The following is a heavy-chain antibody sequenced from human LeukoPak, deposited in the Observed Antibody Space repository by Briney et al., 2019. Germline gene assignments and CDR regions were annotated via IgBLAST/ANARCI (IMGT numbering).Heavy chain of an antibody. CDR3: ARSLYYYDSSGLHDAFDI. CDR1: GYTFTGYH. V-gene: IGHV1-2*02. D-gene: IGHD3-22*01. J-gene: IGHJ3*02. CDR2: INPNSGGT. Sequence: ASVKVSCKASGYTFTGYHMHWVRQAPGQGLEWMGWINPNSGGTNYAQKFQGRVTMTRDTSISTAYMELSRLRSDDTAVYYCARSLYYYDSSGLHDAFDIWGQGTMVTVSS.